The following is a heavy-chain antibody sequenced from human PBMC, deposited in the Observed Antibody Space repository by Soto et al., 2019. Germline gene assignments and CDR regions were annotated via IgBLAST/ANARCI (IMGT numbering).Heavy chain of an antibody. CDR1: GGSISNYY. D-gene: IGHD5-12*01. Sequence: QVQLQESGPGLVKPSETLSLTCTVSGGSISNYYWSWIRQPPGKGLEWIGYIYYTGRTNYNPSLKSPVTIWVDTSKNRFSLKLNSVTAADTAVYYCARHLDVVATMFDYWGQGTLVTVSS. CDR3: ARHLDVVATMFDY. J-gene: IGHJ4*02. CDR2: IYYTGRT. V-gene: IGHV4-59*08.